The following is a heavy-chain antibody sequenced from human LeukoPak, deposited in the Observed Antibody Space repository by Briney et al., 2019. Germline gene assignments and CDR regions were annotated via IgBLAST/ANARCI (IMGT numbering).Heavy chain of an antibody. J-gene: IGHJ4*02. CDR1: GYTFTSYD. D-gene: IGHD3-16*01. CDR2: SRTSNGRT. Sequence: GASVKVSRKTSGYTFTSYDITWVRQAPGQGLEWMGWSRTSNGRTNYAQKFQGRVTMTTDTSTSTAYMELRSLRSDDTAVYYCARHYDYVWEYWGQGTLVTVSS. V-gene: IGHV1-18*01. CDR3: ARHYDYVWEY.